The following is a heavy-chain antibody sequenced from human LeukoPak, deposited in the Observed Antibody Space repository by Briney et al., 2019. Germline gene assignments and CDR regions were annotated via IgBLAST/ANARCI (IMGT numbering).Heavy chain of an antibody. CDR3: ARHRGSYYVDY. CDR2: INCNSGGT. CDR1: GYTFTGYY. Sequence: APGKVCCNAAGYTFTGYYMHSVRQAPGQGLEWRGWINCNSGGTNYAQKFQGRVTMTRDTSSSTAYMELSRLRSDDTAVYYCARHRGSYYVDYWGQGTLVTVSS. D-gene: IGHD1-26*01. V-gene: IGHV1-2*02. J-gene: IGHJ4*02.